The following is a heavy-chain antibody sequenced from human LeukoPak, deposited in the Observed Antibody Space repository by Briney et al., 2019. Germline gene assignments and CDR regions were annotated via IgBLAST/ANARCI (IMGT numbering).Heavy chain of an antibody. CDR1: AFTFSSYW. CDR2: INSDGSST. Sequence: PGGSLRLSCAASAFTFSSYWMHWVRQAPGKGLVWVSRINSDGSSTSYADSVKGRFTISRDNARNTLYLQMNSLRAEDTAVYYCARGYYDFWSGYLDYWSQGTLVTVSS. J-gene: IGHJ4*02. CDR3: ARGYYDFWSGYLDY. D-gene: IGHD3-3*01. V-gene: IGHV3-74*01.